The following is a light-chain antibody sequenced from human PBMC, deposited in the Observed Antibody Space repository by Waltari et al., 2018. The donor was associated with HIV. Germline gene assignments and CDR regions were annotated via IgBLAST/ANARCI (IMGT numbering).Light chain of an antibody. CDR2: KDS. J-gene: IGLJ3*02. V-gene: IGLV3-25*03. Sequence: SSGLTQPPSLSVSPGRTPTITCSGVPWPRQYAYWYQQKPGQAPVMVIYKDSERPSGIPERFSGSSSATTVTLTISGVQAEDEADYYCQSSDISGNYWVFGGGTKLTVL. CDR1: PWPRQY. CDR3: QSSDISGNYWV.